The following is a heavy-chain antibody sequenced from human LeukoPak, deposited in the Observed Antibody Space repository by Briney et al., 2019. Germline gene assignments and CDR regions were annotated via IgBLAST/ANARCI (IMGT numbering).Heavy chain of an antibody. V-gene: IGHV1-18*01. CDR2: ISAFNGKS. J-gene: IGHJ4*02. D-gene: IGHD1-14*01. CDR3: AREAAGQANRDHFDT. Sequence: GASVKVSCTASGFTFSSSGISWVRQAPGQGLEWMGWISAFNGKSNYPQKFQDRVTMTTDTSTSTAYMELRSLRSDDTAVYYCAREAAGQANRDHFDTWGQGTLVSVSS. CDR1: GFTFSSSG.